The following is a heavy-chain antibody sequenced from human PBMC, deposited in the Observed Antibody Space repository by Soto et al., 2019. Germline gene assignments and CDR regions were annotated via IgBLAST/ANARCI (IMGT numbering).Heavy chain of an antibody. J-gene: IGHJ6*02. CDR2: ISGSGGST. V-gene: IGHV3-23*01. D-gene: IGHD6-13*01. CDR1: GFTFSSYA. CDR3: AKDPATILGSSSWYKSDYYYGMDV. Sequence: PGGSLRLSCAASGFTFSSYAMSWVRQAPGKGLEWVSAISGSGGSTYYADSVKGRFTISRDNSKNTLYLQMNSLRAEDTAVYYCAKDPATILGSSSWYKSDYYYGMDVWGQGTTVTVSS.